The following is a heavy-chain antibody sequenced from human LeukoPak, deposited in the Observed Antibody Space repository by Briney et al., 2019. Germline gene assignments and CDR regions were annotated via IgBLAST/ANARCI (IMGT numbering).Heavy chain of an antibody. CDR1: GFTFSSYD. J-gene: IGHJ5*02. Sequence: GGTLRLSCAASGFTFSSYDMNWVRQAPGKGLEYVAAISGNGGSTFYASSVKGRFTISRDNSKNTLYLQMGSLRAEDTAVYYCAKPLEVVPPLFFDPWGQGTLVTVSS. D-gene: IGHD2-2*01. V-gene: IGHV3-64*01. CDR2: ISGNGGST. CDR3: AKPLEVVPPLFFDP.